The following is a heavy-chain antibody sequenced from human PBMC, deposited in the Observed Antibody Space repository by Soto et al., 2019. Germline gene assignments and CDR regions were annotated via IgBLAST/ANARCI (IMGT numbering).Heavy chain of an antibody. J-gene: IGHJ2*01. D-gene: IGHD4-17*01. V-gene: IGHV3-7*01. CDR3: GRDSGYGSGASVNHYRDR. CDR1: GFTFGSYW. Sequence: GGSLRPSRAASGFTFGSYWMSWVRQAPGKGLEWLATIKMDASEKKYVDSVKGRFTMSRDNAKNSLYLQMDSLRAEDTAVYYCGRDSGYGSGASVNHYRDRWGGGALVTVGS. CDR2: IKMDASEK.